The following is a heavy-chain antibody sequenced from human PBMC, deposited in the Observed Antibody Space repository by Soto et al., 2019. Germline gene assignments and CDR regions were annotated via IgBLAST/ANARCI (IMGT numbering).Heavy chain of an antibody. CDR2: IIPIFGTA. D-gene: IGHD2-8*01. CDR1: GGTFSSYA. V-gene: IGHV1-69*13. Sequence: GASVKVSCKASGGTFSSYAISWVRQAPGQGLEWMGGIIPIFGTANYAQKFQGRVTITADESTSTAYMELSSLRSEDTAVYYCASEYCTNGVCYLLDYWGQGTLVTVSS. CDR3: ASEYCTNGVCYLLDY. J-gene: IGHJ4*02.